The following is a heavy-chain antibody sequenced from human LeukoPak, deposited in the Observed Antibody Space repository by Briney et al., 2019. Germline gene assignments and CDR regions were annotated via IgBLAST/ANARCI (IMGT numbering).Heavy chain of an antibody. CDR3: ARGSITDFYDSSGYYPPYYFDY. J-gene: IGHJ4*02. CDR1: GFTFDDYG. V-gene: IGHV3-20*04. Sequence: PGGSLRLSCAASGFTFDDYGMSWVRQAPGKGLERVSGINWNGGSTGYADSVKGRFTISRDNAKNSLYLQMNSLRAEDTALYYCARGSITDFYDSSGYYPPYYFDYWGQGTLVTVSS. CDR2: INWNGGST. D-gene: IGHD3-22*01.